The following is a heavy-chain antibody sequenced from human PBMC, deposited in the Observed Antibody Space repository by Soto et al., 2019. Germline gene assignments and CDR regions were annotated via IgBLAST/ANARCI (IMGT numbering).Heavy chain of an antibody. J-gene: IGHJ4*02. D-gene: IGHD3-22*01. CDR1: GFSLSTSRVG. CDR2: IYWDDDK. CDR3: AHRPPSSSGYLSFDY. Sequence: SGPTPEKPPEPLGLTFTFSGFSLSTSRVGVGWIRQPPGKALEWLALIYWDDDKRYSPSLKSRLTITKDTSKNQVVLTMTNMDPVDTATYYCAHRPPSSSGYLSFDYWGQGTLVTVSS. V-gene: IGHV2-5*02.